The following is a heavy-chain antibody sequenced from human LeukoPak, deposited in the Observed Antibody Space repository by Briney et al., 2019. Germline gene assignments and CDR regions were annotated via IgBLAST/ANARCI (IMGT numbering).Heavy chain of an antibody. J-gene: IGHJ5*02. V-gene: IGHV1-69*13. CDR1: GGTFSSYA. D-gene: IGHD3-22*01. Sequence: SVKVSCKASGGTFSSYAISWVRQAPGQGLEWMGGIIPIFGTANYAQKFQGRVTITADESTSTAYMELSRLTSDDTAMYYCARDRTSGYNWFDPWGQGTLVTVSS. CDR3: ARDRTSGYNWFDP. CDR2: IIPIFGTA.